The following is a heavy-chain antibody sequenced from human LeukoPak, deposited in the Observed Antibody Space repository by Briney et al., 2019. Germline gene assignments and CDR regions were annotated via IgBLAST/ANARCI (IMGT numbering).Heavy chain of an antibody. Sequence: PGGSLRLSCAASGFTVSYNYMSWVRQAPGKGLEWVAVISYDGSNKYYADSVKGRFTLTRDDSANTLSLQMNSLRAEDTAVYYCVRGSKIRGVIPEGEFDYWGQGTLVTVSS. V-gene: IGHV3-30-3*01. CDR3: VRGSKIRGVIPEGEFDY. J-gene: IGHJ4*02. CDR1: GFTVSYNY. CDR2: ISYDGSNK. D-gene: IGHD3-10*01.